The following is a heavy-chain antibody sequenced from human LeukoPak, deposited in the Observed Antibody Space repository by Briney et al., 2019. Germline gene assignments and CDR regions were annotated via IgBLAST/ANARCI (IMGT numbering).Heavy chain of an antibody. CDR3: ATPYYYDSSGYSHDAFDI. CDR2: IYSSGST. D-gene: IGHD3-22*01. CDR1: GGSISSGGYY. V-gene: IGHV4-39*01. Sequence: SETLSLTCTVSGGSISSGGYYWGWIRQPPGKGLEWIGSIYSSGSTYYNPSLKSRVTISVDTSKNQFSLKLSSVTAAATAVYYCATPYYYDSSGYSHDAFDIWGQGTMVTVSS. J-gene: IGHJ3*02.